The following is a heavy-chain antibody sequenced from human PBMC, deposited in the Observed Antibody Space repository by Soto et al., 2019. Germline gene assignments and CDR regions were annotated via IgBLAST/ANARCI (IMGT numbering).Heavy chain of an antibody. CDR2: SSPMCGAA. CDR3: ARQVQGHTPAFVY. V-gene: IGHV1-69*19. CDR1: GGTFNTYA. Sequence: QVQLVQSGAEMKKPGSSVKVSCQSSGGTFNTYAMNWVRQAPGQGPECMGDSSPMCGAANYAPKFQGRVTITADESTGTSDMQLSILTSEDTALYFCARQVQGHTPAFVYWGQGTLVTVSS. J-gene: IGHJ4*02.